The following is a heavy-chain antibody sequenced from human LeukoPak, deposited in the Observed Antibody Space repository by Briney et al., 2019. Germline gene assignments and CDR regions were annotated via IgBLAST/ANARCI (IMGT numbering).Heavy chain of an antibody. CDR3: ARGSGGRFLEWPSYRWLDP. CDR1: GYTFSDYG. Sequence: GASVKDSCKASGYTFSDYGISWVRQAPGQGLEWMGWISVYSGKTNYRHIVQDRVTITADTSTTTAYMELRSLRYDDTAVYYCARGSGGRFLEWPSYRWLDPWGQGTPVTVSS. D-gene: IGHD3-3*01. CDR2: ISVYSGKT. V-gene: IGHV1-18*01. J-gene: IGHJ5*02.